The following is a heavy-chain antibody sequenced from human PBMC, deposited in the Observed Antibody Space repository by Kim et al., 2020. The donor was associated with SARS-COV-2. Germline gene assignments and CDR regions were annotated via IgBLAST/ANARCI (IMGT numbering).Heavy chain of an antibody. CDR2: ISSSSSYT. CDR1: GFTFNDYY. J-gene: IGHJ6*02. V-gene: IGHV3-11*03. D-gene: IGHD2-8*01. Sequence: GGSLRLSCAASGFTFNDYYMSWIRQAPGKGLEWVSYISSSSSYTNYADSVKGRFTISRDNAKNSLYLQMNSLRAEDTAVYYCARCFGMVFGYYYGMDVWGQGTTVTVSS. CDR3: ARCFGMVFGYYYGMDV.